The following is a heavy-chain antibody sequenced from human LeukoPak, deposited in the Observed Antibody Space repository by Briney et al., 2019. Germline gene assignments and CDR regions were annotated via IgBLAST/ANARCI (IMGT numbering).Heavy chain of an antibody. CDR2: INPNSGGT. CDR3: ARKGPRSGPYDWFDP. CDR1: GYSFTGYY. J-gene: IGHJ5*02. V-gene: IGHV1-2*06. D-gene: IGHD3-10*01. Sequence: ASVKVSCKASGYSFTGYYMHWVRQAPGQGLEWMGRINPNSGGTNYAQNFQGRVTMTRDTSISTAYMELSKLRSGDTAVHYCARKGPRSGPYDWFDPWGQGTLVTVSS.